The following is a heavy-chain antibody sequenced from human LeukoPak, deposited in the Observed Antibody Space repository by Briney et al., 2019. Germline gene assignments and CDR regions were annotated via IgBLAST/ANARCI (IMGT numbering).Heavy chain of an antibody. CDR2: IYYSGST. CDR1: GGSFSSYY. J-gene: IGHJ5*02. Sequence: SETLSLTCTVSGGSFSSYYWSWIRQPPGKGLEWIGYIYYSGSTDYNPSLKSRVTISVDTTKNQFSLKLSSVTAADTAVYYCARGYCSSTSCYTDVFDPWGQGTLVTVSS. D-gene: IGHD2-2*02. V-gene: IGHV4-59*08. CDR3: ARGYCSSTSCYTDVFDP.